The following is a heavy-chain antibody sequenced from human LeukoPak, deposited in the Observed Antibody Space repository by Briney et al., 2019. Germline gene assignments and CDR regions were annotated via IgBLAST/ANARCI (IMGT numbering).Heavy chain of an antibody. CDR2: IVDSGNTI. V-gene: IGHV3-48*01. Sequence: PGGSLRLSCAASGFTFSRYSMNWVRQAPGKGLEWVSYIVDSGNTIHYADSVKGRFTISRDNAKNSLFLQMNSLRVEDTSVFYCARDQGGYNYGRGYFDYWGRRTLVTVSS. D-gene: IGHD5-24*01. J-gene: IGHJ4*02. CDR1: GFTFSRYS. CDR3: ARDQGGYNYGRGYFDY.